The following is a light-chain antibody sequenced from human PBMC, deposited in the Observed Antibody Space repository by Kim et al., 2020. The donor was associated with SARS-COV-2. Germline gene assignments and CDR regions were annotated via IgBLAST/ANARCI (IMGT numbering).Light chain of an antibody. Sequence: DIQMTQSPSSLSASVGDRVTITCQASQDISNYLNWYQQKPGKAPKLLIYDASNLETGVPSRFSGSGSGTDFTFTISSLQPEDIATYECQQYDNHLGLTFGGGTKVDIK. J-gene: IGKJ4*01. V-gene: IGKV1-33*01. CDR3: QQYDNHLGLT. CDR2: DAS. CDR1: QDISNY.